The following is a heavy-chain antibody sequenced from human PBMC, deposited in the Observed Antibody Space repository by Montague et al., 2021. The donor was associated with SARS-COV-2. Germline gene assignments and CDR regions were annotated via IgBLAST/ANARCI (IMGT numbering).Heavy chain of an antibody. CDR2: INDSGTT. D-gene: IGHD1-26*01. V-gene: IGHV4-34*01. CDR3: ARWDPHSFMLIGLRDRSASDY. J-gene: IGHJ4*02. CDR1: GGSFSGNY. Sequence: SETLSLTCAVYGGSFSGNYSSWICNCPATGQERIWDINDSGTTNSYFNPSLRSRVTISVDTSKSQFSLKLSSVTAADTGVYYCARWDPHSFMLIGLRDRSASDYWGQGTLVTVSS.